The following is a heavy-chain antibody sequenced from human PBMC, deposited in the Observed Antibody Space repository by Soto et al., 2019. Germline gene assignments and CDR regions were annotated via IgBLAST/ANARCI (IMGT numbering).Heavy chain of an antibody. Sequence: QVQLVQSRGEVKKPGASVKVSCKTSGYSFTTYGISWVRQAPGQGLKWMGWISGYNGNTNYAQKLKGRLTMTTDTSTSTAYRELRSLTSDDTAVYYCAREGPAPYYYYGMDVWGQGSTVTVSS. J-gene: IGHJ6*02. CDR3: AREGPAPYYYYGMDV. CDR1: GYSFTTYG. CDR2: ISGYNGNT. V-gene: IGHV1-18*01.